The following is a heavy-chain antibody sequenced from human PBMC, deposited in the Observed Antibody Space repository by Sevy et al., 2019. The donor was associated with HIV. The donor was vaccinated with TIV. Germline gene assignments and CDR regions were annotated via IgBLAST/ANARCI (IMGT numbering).Heavy chain of an antibody. CDR1: GFTFSDYY. Sequence: GSLRLSCAASGFTFSDYYMSWIRQAPGKGLEWVSYISSSGSTIYYADSVKGRFTISRDNAKNSLYLQMNSLRAEDTAVYYCASNIYDYVWGSYRGTYYFDYWGQGTLVTVSS. CDR2: ISSSGSTI. D-gene: IGHD3-16*01. J-gene: IGHJ4*02. CDR3: ASNIYDYVWGSYRGTYYFDY. V-gene: IGHV3-11*01.